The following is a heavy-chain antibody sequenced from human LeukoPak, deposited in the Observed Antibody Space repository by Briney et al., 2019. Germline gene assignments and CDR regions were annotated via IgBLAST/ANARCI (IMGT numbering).Heavy chain of an antibody. CDR1: GFTFSSHW. J-gene: IGHJ4*02. CDR2: ISRDGSIT. V-gene: IGHV3-74*01. D-gene: IGHD3-10*01. CDR3: ARDHYGSVDY. Sequence: PGGSLRLSCAASGFTFSSHWMHWVRQGPGKGLGWVSRISRDGSITYYADSVKGRFTFSRDSATNTLYLQMNTLRAEDTAMYYCARDHYGSVDYWGQGTLVTVSS.